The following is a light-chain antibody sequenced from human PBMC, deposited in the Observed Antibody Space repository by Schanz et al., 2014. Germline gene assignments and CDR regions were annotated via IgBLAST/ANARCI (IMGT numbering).Light chain of an antibody. Sequence: QSALTQPASVSGSPGQSITISCTGTSSDVGGYNYVSWYQQYPGKAPKLMIYDVSNRPSGVSNRFSGSKSDNTASLTISGLQAEDEADYYCSSYSSISTYVFGSGTKLTVL. CDR1: SSDVGGYNY. J-gene: IGLJ1*01. CDR2: DVS. CDR3: SSYSSISTYV. V-gene: IGLV2-14*01.